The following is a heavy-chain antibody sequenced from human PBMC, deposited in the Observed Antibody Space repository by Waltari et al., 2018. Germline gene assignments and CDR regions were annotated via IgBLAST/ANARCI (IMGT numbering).Heavy chain of an antibody. V-gene: IGHV1-3*01. CDR1: GYAFTSSK. CDR2: INVGDGDR. Sequence: QVQLVQSGAEVKNPGASVRVSCRASGYAFTSSKIHWVRQAPGQRPQWLGWINVGDGDRKYSQDFQGRLTFTTDASATSAYMELTSLQSEDTAVYYCARESLPDGHSWYRNWFDLWGQGTLVTVSS. J-gene: IGHJ5*02. D-gene: IGHD6-13*01. CDR3: ARESLPDGHSWYRNWFDL.